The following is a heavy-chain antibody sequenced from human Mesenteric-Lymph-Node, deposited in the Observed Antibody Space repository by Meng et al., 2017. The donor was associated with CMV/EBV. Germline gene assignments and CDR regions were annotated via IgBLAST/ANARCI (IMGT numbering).Heavy chain of an antibody. Sequence: GKSLKISCAASGFSVSRNYMSWVRQAPGKGLEWVSAIYGGGTTYYADSVKGRFTISRDNSKNTLYLQMKSLRAEDTAVYYCARDKGYYGMDVWGQGTTVTVSS. CDR3: ARDKGYYGMDV. CDR1: GFSVSRNY. V-gene: IGHV3-53*05. CDR2: IYGGGTT. J-gene: IGHJ6*02.